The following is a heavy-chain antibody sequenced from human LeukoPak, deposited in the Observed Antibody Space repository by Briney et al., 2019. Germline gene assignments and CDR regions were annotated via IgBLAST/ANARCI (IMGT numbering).Heavy chain of an antibody. CDR3: ARVGLITNDY. D-gene: IGHD3-22*01. Sequence: PGGSLRLSCAASGFTFSTYWMTWVRQAPGKGPEWVANIKQYGNEKYYVDSVKGRFTVSRDNAKNSLYLQINSPRAEDSAVYLCARVGLITNDYWGQGTLVTVSS. J-gene: IGHJ4*02. CDR2: IKQYGNEK. V-gene: IGHV3-7*01. CDR1: GFTFSTYW.